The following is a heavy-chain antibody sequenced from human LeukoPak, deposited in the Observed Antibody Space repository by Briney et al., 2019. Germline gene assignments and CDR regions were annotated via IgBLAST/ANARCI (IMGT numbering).Heavy chain of an antibody. D-gene: IGHD2-15*01. Sequence: PGGSLRLSCAGSGFTFSDYGMNWVRQAPGKGLERVSVISGSGQSIHYADSVKGRFTISRDNSKNTLYLQMNSLRAEDTAVYYCAKDGGYCNGGSCSNNYFDYWGQGTLVTVSS. J-gene: IGHJ4*02. CDR3: AKDGGYCNGGSCSNNYFDY. CDR1: GFTFSDYG. V-gene: IGHV3-23*01. CDR2: ISGSGQSI.